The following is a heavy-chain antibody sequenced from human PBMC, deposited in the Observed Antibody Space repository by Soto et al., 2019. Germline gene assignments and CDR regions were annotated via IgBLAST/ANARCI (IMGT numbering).Heavy chain of an antibody. CDR3: SADLPDWGAYAFDY. D-gene: IGHD3-16*01. J-gene: IGHJ4*02. CDR2: VKSKVDGETI. Sequence: ESGGGLVAPGGSLRLSCAASGFTFNGAWMNWVRQGPGKGLEWVGRVKSKVDGETIDYAAPVKGRFTISRDDSRNTVYLQMNSLSTEDTDMYYCSADLPDWGAYAFDYWGQGALVTVSS. CDR1: GFTFNGAW. V-gene: IGHV3-15*07.